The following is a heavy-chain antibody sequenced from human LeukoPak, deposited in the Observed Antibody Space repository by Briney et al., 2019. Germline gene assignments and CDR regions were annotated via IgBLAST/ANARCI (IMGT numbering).Heavy chain of an antibody. Sequence: PGGSLRLSCAASGFTFSSYSMNWVRQAPGKGLEWVSSISSSSSYIYYADSVKGRFTISRDNAKNSLYLQMNSLRAEDTAVYYCAREIGYSSGWYDGMDVWGQGTTVTVSS. CDR1: GFTFSSYS. J-gene: IGHJ6*02. D-gene: IGHD6-19*01. CDR3: AREIGYSSGWYDGMDV. V-gene: IGHV3-21*01. CDR2: ISSSSSYI.